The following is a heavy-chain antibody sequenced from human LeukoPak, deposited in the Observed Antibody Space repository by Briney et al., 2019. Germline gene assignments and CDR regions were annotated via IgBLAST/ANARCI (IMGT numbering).Heavy chain of an antibody. V-gene: IGHV4-30-2*01. J-gene: IGHJ4*02. CDR2: IYHSGST. CDR3: ASKTGSSGWDYYFDY. CDR1: GGSVSSGSYY. D-gene: IGHD6-19*01. Sequence: PSETLSLTCTVSGGSVSSGSYYWSWIRQPPGKGLEWIGYIYHSGSTYYNPSLKSRVTISVDRSKNQFSLKLSSVTAADTAVYYCASKTGSSGWDYYFDYWGQGTLVTVSS.